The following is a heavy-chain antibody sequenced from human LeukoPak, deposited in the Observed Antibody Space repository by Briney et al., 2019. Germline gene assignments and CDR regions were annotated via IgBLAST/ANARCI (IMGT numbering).Heavy chain of an antibody. CDR3: ANSRYSSSWYPLDY. Sequence: GASVKVSCKASGYTFTSYGISWVRQAPGQGLEWMGWISAYNGNTNYAQKLQGRVTMTTDTSTSTAYMELRSLRSDDTAVYYCANSRYSSSWYPLDYWGQGTLVTVSS. D-gene: IGHD6-13*01. CDR2: ISAYNGNT. CDR1: GYTFTSYG. V-gene: IGHV1-18*01. J-gene: IGHJ4*02.